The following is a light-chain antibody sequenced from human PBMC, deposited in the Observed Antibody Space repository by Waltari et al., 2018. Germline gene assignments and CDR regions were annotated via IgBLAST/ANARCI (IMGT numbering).Light chain of an antibody. Sequence: QSALTQPRSVSGSPGQSVTFSCTGTSNDVGGYNHVSWYQQSPGNAPNIMFYDVFDRPSGVPDRFSGSKSGNAASLTISGLQADDEADYYCCSYAGSYTVLFGGGTKLTVL. CDR3: CSYAGSYTVL. CDR1: SNDVGGYNH. V-gene: IGLV2-11*01. J-gene: IGLJ2*01. CDR2: DVF.